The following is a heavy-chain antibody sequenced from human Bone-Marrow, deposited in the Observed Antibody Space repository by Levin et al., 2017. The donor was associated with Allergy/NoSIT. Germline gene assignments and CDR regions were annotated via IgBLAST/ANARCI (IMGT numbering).Heavy chain of an antibody. V-gene: IGHV4-39*07. CDR3: ARDGRNYGPLDY. J-gene: IGHJ4*02. CDR2: MHYSGTT. D-gene: IGHD1-7*01. Sequence: SQTLSLTCTVSGGSVSSSLYSWAWIRQPPGKGPEWIGSMHYSGTTYYNPSLKSRVAMSVDTSKNQFSLKLTSVTAADTAVYYCARDGRNYGPLDYWGQGTLVTVSS. CDR1: GGSVSSSLYS.